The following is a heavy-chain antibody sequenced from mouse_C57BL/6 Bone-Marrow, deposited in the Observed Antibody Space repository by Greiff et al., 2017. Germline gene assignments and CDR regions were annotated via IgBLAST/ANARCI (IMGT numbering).Heavy chain of an antibody. D-gene: IGHD1-1*01. V-gene: IGHV1-81*01. J-gene: IGHJ1*03. CDR1: GYTFTSYG. Sequence: QVQLQQSGAELARPGASVKLSCKASGYTFTSYGISWVKQRTGQGLEWIGEIYPRSGNTYYNEKFKGKATLTADKSSSTAYMELRSLTSEDSAVYFCARSPYYYGSSRYFDVWGTGTTGTVSS. CDR2: IYPRSGNT. CDR3: ARSPYYYGSSRYFDV.